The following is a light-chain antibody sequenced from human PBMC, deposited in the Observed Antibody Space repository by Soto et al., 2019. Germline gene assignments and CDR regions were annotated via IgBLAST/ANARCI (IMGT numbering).Light chain of an antibody. CDR1: QSISSY. CDR2: AAS. Sequence: VQMTQSPSSLSASVGDRVTITCRASQSISSYFNWYQQKPGKAPKLLIYAASSLQSGVPSRFSGSGSGTAFTLTSSSLQPEDFATYYCQQSYSTPRTFGGGTKVEIK. V-gene: IGKV1-39*01. CDR3: QQSYSTPRT. J-gene: IGKJ4*01.